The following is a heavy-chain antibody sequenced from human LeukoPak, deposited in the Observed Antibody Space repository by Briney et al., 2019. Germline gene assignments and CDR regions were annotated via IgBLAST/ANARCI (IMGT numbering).Heavy chain of an antibody. V-gene: IGHV3-30*18. CDR2: ISYDGSNK. Sequence: GGSLRLSCAASGFTFSSSGMHWVRQAPGKGLEWVAVISYDGSNKYYADSVKGRFTFSRDNSKNTLYLQMNSLRAEDTAVYYCAKDYCSNSVCHSLDYWGQGTLVTVSS. CDR1: GFTFSSSG. J-gene: IGHJ4*02. CDR3: AKDYCSNSVCHSLDY. D-gene: IGHD2-8*01.